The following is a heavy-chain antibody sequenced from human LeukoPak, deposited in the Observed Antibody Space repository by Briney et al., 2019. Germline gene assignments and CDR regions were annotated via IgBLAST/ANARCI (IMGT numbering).Heavy chain of an antibody. V-gene: IGHV4-34*01. CDR3: ARFRVRGVSDY. J-gene: IGHJ4*02. D-gene: IGHD3-10*01. CDR2: INHSGST. Sequence: SETLSLTCAVYGGSFSGYYWSWIRQPPGKGLEWIGEINHSGSTNYNPSLKSRVTISVDTSKNQFSLKLSSVTAADTAVYYCARFRVRGVSDYWGQRTLVTVSS. CDR1: GGSFSGYY.